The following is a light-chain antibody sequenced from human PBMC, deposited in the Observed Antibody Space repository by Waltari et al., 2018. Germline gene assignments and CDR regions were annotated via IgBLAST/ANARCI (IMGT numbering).Light chain of an antibody. V-gene: IGKV1-12*01. Sequence: DIQMTQSPSSVSASVGDRVIITCRASQDISRWLAWYQQKPGKAPKFLIYDASTLQSGVPSRFSGSGSGTDFTLTISSLQPEDFATYYCQHYYNFPWTFGQGTKVEIK. CDR2: DAS. J-gene: IGKJ1*01. CDR3: QHYYNFPWT. CDR1: QDISRW.